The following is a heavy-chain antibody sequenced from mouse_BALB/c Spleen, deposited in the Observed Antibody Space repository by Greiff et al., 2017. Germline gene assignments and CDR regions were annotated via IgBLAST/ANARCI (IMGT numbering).Heavy chain of an antibody. V-gene: IGHV1-4*01. CDR2: INPSSGYT. Sequence: VKLVESGAELARPGASVKMSCKASGYTFTSYTMHWVKQRPGQGLEWIGYINPSSGYTNYNQKFKDKATLTADKSSSTAYMQLSSLTSEDSAVYYCAREYVARAVDYAMDYWGQGTSVTVSS. D-gene: IGHD5-1*01. J-gene: IGHJ4*01. CDR3: AREYVARAVDYAMDY. CDR1: GYTFTSYT.